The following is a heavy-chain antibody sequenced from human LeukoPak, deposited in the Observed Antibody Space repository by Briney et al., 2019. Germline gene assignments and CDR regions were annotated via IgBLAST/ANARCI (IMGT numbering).Heavy chain of an antibody. D-gene: IGHD6-19*01. Sequence: KPSETLSLTCTVSSGSISSSSYYWGWIHQPPGKGLEWIGSIYYSGSTYYNPSLKSRVTISVDTSKNQFSLKLSSVTAAETAVYYCARHKLGTVAGFYFDYWGQGTLVTVST. CDR1: SGSISSSSYY. V-gene: IGHV4-39*01. CDR3: ARHKLGTVAGFYFDY. CDR2: IYYSGST. J-gene: IGHJ4*02.